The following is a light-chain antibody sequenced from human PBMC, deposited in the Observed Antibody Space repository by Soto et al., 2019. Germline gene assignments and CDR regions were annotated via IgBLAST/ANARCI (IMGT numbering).Light chain of an antibody. J-gene: IGLJ3*02. CDR1: SANLARNS. Sequence: QSVLTQPPSASGNPGQRVTISCSGSSANLARNSVNWYQQFPGTAPKRLIHKTDQRPSGVPDRFSGSKSGTSASLAITGLQTEDKGDYNCASWNDSLNIWVIGGGTKHTVL. CDR2: KTD. V-gene: IGLV1-44*01. CDR3: ASWNDSLNIWV.